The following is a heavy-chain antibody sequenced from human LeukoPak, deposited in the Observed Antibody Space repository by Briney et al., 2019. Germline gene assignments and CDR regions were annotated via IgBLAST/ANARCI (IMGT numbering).Heavy chain of an antibody. J-gene: IGHJ4*02. CDR1: GYTFTGYY. V-gene: IGHV1-2*02. Sequence: GASVKVSCKASGYTFTGYYIHWVRQAPGQGPEWMGWISPDSGGTNYAQKFQGRVTVTGDTSIGTAYMELNGLRSDDTAVYYCARDSIRGVRLLDYWGQGTLVTVSS. CDR2: ISPDSGGT. CDR3: ARDSIRGVRLLDY. D-gene: IGHD2/OR15-2a*01.